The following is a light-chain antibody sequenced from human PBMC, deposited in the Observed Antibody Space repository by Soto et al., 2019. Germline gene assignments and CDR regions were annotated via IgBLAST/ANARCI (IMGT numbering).Light chain of an antibody. J-gene: IGKJ3*01. CDR2: AAS. Sequence: DIQLTQAPSFLSASVGDRVTITCRDSQCISSYLAWYQQNQGKAPKLLICAASTLQSGVQSRFSGSGSWTEFTLAISSLQTEDFATDYCQQLKSYPPFAPGTKVAIK. V-gene: IGKV1-9*01. CDR3: QQLKSYPP. CDR1: QCISSY.